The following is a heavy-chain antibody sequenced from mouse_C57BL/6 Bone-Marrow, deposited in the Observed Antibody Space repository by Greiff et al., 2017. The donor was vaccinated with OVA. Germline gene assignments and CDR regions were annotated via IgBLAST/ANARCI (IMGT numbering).Heavy chain of an antibody. CDR2: IHPNSGST. CDR1: GYTFTSYW. Sequence: QVQLQQPGAELVKPGASVKLSCKASGYTFTSYWMHWVKQRPGQGLEWIGMIHPNSGSTNYNEKFKSKATLTVDKSSSTAYMQLSSLTSEDSAVYYCARDGQRVWFAYWGQGTLVTVSA. D-gene: IGHD3-3*01. CDR3: ARDGQRVWFAY. J-gene: IGHJ3*01. V-gene: IGHV1-64*01.